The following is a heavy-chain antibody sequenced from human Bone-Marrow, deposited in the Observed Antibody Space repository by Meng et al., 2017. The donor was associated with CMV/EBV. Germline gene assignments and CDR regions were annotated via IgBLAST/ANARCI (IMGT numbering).Heavy chain of an antibody. J-gene: IGHJ4*02. CDR1: GFTFRTYW. V-gene: IGHV3-74*01. Sequence: GESLKISCAVSGFTFRTYWMHWVRQAPGKGLVWVSHINTAGSVTRYADSVKGRFTISRDNSKNTLYLQMNSLRAEDTAVYYCAKVGATTRPLWGQGTLVTVSS. D-gene: IGHD1-26*01. CDR3: AKVGATTRPL. CDR2: INTAGSVT.